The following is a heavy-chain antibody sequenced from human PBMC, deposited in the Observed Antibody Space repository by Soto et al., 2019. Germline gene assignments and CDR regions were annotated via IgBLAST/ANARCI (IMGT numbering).Heavy chain of an antibody. CDR2: TYYRSKWYN. D-gene: IGHD3-3*01. CDR1: GDSVSSNSAA. Sequence: SQTLSLTCAISGDSVSSNSAAWNWIRQSPSRGLEWLGRTYYRSKWYNDYAVSVKSRITINPDTSKNQFSLQLNSVTPEDTAVYYCARSKEIFGVVINAFDIWGQGTMVTVSS. J-gene: IGHJ3*02. V-gene: IGHV6-1*01. CDR3: ARSKEIFGVVINAFDI.